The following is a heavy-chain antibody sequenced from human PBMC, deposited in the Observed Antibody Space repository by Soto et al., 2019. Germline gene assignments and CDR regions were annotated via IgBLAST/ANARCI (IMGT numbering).Heavy chain of an antibody. CDR3: ARRLGTNNWYFDL. CDR1: SGSISSGDYY. V-gene: IGHV4-30-4*01. D-gene: IGHD1-26*01. Sequence: QVQLQESGPGLVKPSQTLSLTCTVSSGSISSGDYYWSWIRQPPGTGLEWIGYIYRSGSTFYNPSLKGRVTISFDTSKNQFSLKLSSVTAADTAVYYCARRLGTNNWYFDLWGRGTLVTVSS. J-gene: IGHJ2*01. CDR2: IYRSGST.